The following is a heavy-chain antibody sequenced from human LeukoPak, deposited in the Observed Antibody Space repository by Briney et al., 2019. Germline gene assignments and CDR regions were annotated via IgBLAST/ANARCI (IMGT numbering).Heavy chain of an antibody. V-gene: IGHV3-30*01. CDR1: GFTFSNYA. D-gene: IGHD3-10*01. J-gene: IGHJ4*02. CDR3: ARDSTYYYDSGSSGPHYFDN. CDR2: ISSGGTYE. Sequence: GGSLRLSCAASGFTFSNYAMHWVRQAPGKGLEWVSLISSGGTYEYYADSVEGRFTISRDNSKNTLYLQLNSLRAEDTAVYYCARDSTYYYDSGSSGPHYFDNWGQGTLVTVSS.